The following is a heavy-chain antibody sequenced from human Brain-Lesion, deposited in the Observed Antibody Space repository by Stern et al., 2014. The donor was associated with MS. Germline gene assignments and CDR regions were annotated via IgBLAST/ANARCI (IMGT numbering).Heavy chain of an antibody. Sequence: QVQLQESGPGLVKPSQTLSLTCTVSGGSISNGDYYWTWIRQPPGKGLEWIGSIFYSGTSYYSPSLKSRVSISVDTSKNQFSLSLNSLTAADTAVYYCARGGDFGDTGHWFDPWGQGTLVTVSS. V-gene: IGHV4-30-4*01. CDR1: GGSISNGDYY. CDR3: ARGGDFGDTGHWFDP. CDR2: IFYSGTS. J-gene: IGHJ5*02. D-gene: IGHD3-10*01.